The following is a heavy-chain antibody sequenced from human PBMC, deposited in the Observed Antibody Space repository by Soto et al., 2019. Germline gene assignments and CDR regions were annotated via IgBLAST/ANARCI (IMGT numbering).Heavy chain of an antibody. D-gene: IGHD6-19*01. J-gene: IGHJ4*02. CDR1: GGTFSSYT. CDR2: IIPILGIA. Sequence: SVKVSCKASGGTFSSYTISWVRQAPGQGLEWMGRIIPILGIANYAQKFQGRVTITADKSTSTAYMELSSLRSEDTAVYYCARVGSGWYYFDYWGQGTLVTVSS. CDR3: ARVGSGWYYFDY. V-gene: IGHV1-69*02.